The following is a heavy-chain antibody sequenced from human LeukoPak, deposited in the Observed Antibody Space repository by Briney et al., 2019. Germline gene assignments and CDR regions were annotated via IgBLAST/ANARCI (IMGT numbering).Heavy chain of an antibody. J-gene: IGHJ4*02. D-gene: IGHD4-17*01. CDR3: ARDGGDYTLFDY. Sequence: ASVKVSCKASGYTFTSYDINWVRQATGPGLEWMGWMNPNSGNTGYEQKFQGRVTITRNTSISTAYMELSSLRSEATAVYYCARDGGDYTLFDYWGQGTLVTVSS. CDR1: GYTFTSYD. V-gene: IGHV1-8*03. CDR2: MNPNSGNT.